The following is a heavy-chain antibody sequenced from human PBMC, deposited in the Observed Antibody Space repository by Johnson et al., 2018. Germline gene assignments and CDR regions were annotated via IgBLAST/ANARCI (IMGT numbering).Heavy chain of an antibody. J-gene: IGHJ6*02. Sequence: VQLLESGGGVVQPGRSLRLSCAASGFTLNYYNYGFHWVRQAPGKGLEWVGVVSYEGSLTYYADSVKGRFTISSDISKNTLFLQMSSLGADDTGSYFGVRFQAGSYNGLDVWGQGTTVTVSS. CDR3: VRFQAGSYNGLDV. CDR2: VSYEGSLT. V-gene: IGHV3-33*01. CDR1: GFTLNYYNYG. D-gene: IGHD2-2*02.